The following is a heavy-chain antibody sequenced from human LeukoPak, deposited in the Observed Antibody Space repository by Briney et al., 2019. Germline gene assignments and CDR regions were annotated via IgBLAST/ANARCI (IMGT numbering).Heavy chain of an antibody. CDR3: ARLRFGEPYFDY. V-gene: IGHV4-39*01. CDR1: GGSISSSSYY. CDR2: IYYSGST. J-gene: IGHJ4*02. D-gene: IGHD3-10*01. Sequence: PSETLSLTCTVSGGSISSSSYYWGWIRQLPGKGLEWIGSIYYSGSTYYNPSLKSRVTISVDTSKNQFSLKLSSVTAADTAVYYCARLRFGEPYFDYWGQGTLVTVSS.